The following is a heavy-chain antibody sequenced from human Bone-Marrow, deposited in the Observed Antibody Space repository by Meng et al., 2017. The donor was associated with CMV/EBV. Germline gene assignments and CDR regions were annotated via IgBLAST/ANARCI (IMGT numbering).Heavy chain of an antibody. D-gene: IGHD2-21*02. CDR2: IYYSGGT. V-gene: IGHV4-39*07. CDR1: GGYMSTNSYY. Sequence: CTVSGGYMSTNSYYWGWIRQPPGKGLEWIGSIYYSGGTYYNPSLKSRVTISVDTSKNQVSLRVTSVTAADTAVYYCARDRRLQWFYHWGQGTLVTVSS. J-gene: IGHJ5*02. CDR3: ARDRRLQWFYH.